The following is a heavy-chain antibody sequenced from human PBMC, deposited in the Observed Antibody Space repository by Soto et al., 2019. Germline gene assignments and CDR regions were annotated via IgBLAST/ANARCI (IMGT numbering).Heavy chain of an antibody. Sequence: QVQLQESGPGLVKPSGTLSLTCAVSGGCISSSNWWTWVRQPPGKGLEWIGEISRSGTTNYKPSLKSRVTISVDKSKNQFSLKLDSVTAADTAMYYCARDSASSGVFTWGQGTMVTVSS. J-gene: IGHJ3*01. V-gene: IGHV4-4*02. CDR3: ARDSASSGVFT. D-gene: IGHD6-19*01. CDR1: GGCISSSNW. CDR2: ISRSGTT.